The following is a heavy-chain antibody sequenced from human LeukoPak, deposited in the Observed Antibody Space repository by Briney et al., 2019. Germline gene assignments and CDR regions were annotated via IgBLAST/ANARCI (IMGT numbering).Heavy chain of an antibody. Sequence: ASVKVSCKASGYTFTSYGINWVRQATGQGLEWMGRMNPNSGNTSYAQKFQGRVTMTRNTSISTAYMELSSLRSEDTAVYYCARSGGSWYPHDYCGQGRLVTVSS. D-gene: IGHD6-13*01. CDR3: ARSGGSWYPHDY. J-gene: IGHJ4*02. V-gene: IGHV1-8*02. CDR2: MNPNSGNT. CDR1: GYTFTSYG.